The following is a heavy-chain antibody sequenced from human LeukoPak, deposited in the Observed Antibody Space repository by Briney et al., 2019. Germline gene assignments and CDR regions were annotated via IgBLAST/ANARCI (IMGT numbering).Heavy chain of an antibody. D-gene: IGHD3-9*01. CDR1: GFSFSIHG. J-gene: IGHJ6*02. CDR3: TRDLMDYDVSTGLHHYYMDV. Sequence: PGGSLRLSCAASGFSFSIHGMGWVRRAPGKGLEWVSRINGDGRNINYADSVRGRFTISRDNAKNTLYLQMNTLRVEDTAVYYCTRDLMDYDVSTGLHHYYMDVWGQGTTVTVSS. V-gene: IGHV3-74*01. CDR2: INGDGRNI.